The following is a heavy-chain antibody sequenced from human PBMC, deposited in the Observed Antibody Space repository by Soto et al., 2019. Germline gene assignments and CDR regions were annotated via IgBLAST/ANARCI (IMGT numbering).Heavy chain of an antibody. V-gene: IGHV3-21*01. J-gene: IGHJ4*02. Sequence: PGGSLRLCCGASGFSFSSYSMNWVRQAPGKGLEWVSSISSGNRYIYYADSVKGRFTISRDNAKNSLYLQMNSLRAEDTAVYYCATYYGSGSTPLDYWGQGTLVTVSS. CDR2: ISSGNRYI. CDR1: GFSFSSYS. D-gene: IGHD3-10*01. CDR3: ATYYGSGSTPLDY.